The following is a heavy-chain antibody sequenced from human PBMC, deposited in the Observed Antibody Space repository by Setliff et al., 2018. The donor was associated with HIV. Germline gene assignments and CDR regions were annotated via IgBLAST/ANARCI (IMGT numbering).Heavy chain of an antibody. CDR1: GYTFTSYG. Sequence: GASVKVSCKASGYTFTSYGISWVRQAPGQGLEWMGWISAYNGNTNYAQKLQGRVTMTTDTSTSTAYMELRSLRSDDTAVYYCAIDGLSYNILPGSIAYFHSGMDVWGQGTTVTVSS. D-gene: IGHD3-9*01. V-gene: IGHV1-18*01. J-gene: IGHJ6*02. CDR3: AIDGLSYNILPGSIAYFHSGMDV. CDR2: ISAYNGNT.